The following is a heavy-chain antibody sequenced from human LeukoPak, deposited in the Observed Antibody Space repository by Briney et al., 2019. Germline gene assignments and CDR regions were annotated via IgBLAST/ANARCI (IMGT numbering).Heavy chain of an antibody. J-gene: IGHJ4*02. V-gene: IGHV3-48*03. CDR2: ISSSGSTI. CDR1: GFTFSSYE. CDR3: AREPPGTGFDY. Sequence: GGSLRLSCAASGFTFSSYEMNWVRQAPGKGLEWVSYISSSGSTIYYADSVKGRFTISRDNAKNSLYLQMNSLRAEDTAVYYCAREPPGTGFDYWGQGTLVTVSS. D-gene: IGHD3-10*01.